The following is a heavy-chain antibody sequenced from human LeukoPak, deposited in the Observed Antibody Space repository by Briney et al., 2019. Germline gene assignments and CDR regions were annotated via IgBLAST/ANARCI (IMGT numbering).Heavy chain of an antibody. CDR2: ISSSSYI. CDR1: GFIFSLYN. V-gene: IGHV3-21*01. J-gene: IGHJ4*02. Sequence: PGGSLRLSCAASGFIFSLYNMKWVRQAPGKGLEWVSSISSSSYIYYADSLKGRFTISRDNAKNSLYLQMNSLRAEDTAVYYCARDLYYDSRAYYFDYWGQGILVTVSS. CDR3: ARDLYYDSRAYYFDY. D-gene: IGHD3-22*01.